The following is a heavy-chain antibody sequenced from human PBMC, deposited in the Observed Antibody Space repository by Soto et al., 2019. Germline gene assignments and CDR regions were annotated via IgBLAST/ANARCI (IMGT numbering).Heavy chain of an antibody. CDR1: GGTFSSYA. CDR3: ARSESSGRFGELPYNWFDP. CDR2: IIPIFGTA. D-gene: IGHD3-10*01. J-gene: IGHJ5*02. Sequence: ASVKVSCKASGGTFSSYAISWVRQAPGQGLEWMGGIIPIFGTANYAQKFQGRVTITADESTSTAYMELSSLRSEDTAVYYCARSESSGRFGELPYNWFDPWGQGTLVTVSS. V-gene: IGHV1-69*13.